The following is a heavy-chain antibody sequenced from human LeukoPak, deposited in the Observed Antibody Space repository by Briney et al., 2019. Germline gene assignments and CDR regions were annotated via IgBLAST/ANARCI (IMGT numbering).Heavy chain of an antibody. CDR2: IYSGGST. CDR3: ASEGGYSYGYLMDY. J-gene: IGHJ4*02. CDR1: GFTVSNNY. V-gene: IGHV3-66*01. Sequence: GGSLRLSCAASGFTVSNNYMSWVRQAPGKGLEWVSVIYSGGSTYYADSVKGRFTISRDNSKNSLYLQMNSLRAEDTAVYYCASEGGYSYGYLMDYWGQGTLVTVSS. D-gene: IGHD5-18*01.